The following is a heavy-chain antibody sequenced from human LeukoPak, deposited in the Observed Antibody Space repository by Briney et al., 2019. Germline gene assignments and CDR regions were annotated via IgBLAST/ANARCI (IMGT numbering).Heavy chain of an antibody. CDR1: GFTFSSYA. J-gene: IGHJ4*02. CDR2: ISGSGGST. Sequence: GGSLRLSCAASGFTFSSYAMSWVRQAPGKGLEWVSAISGSGGSTYYADSEKGRFTISRDNSKNTLYLQMNSLRAEDTAVYYCAKTFIPAPYGPFDYWGQGTLVTVSS. D-gene: IGHD2-2*01. CDR3: AKTFIPAPYGPFDY. V-gene: IGHV3-23*01.